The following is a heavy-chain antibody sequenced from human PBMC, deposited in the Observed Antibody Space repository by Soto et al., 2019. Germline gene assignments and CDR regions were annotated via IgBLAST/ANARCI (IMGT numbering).Heavy chain of an antibody. CDR1: GGSISSSSYY. CDR2: IYYSGST. J-gene: IGHJ4*02. Sequence: SETLSLTCTVSGGSISSSSYYWGWIRQPPGKGLEWIGSIYYSGSTYYNPSLKSRVTISVDTSKNQFSLKLSSVTAADTAVYYCARHEGARYYDYIWGSYRPKVYYFDYWGQGTLVTVSS. CDR3: ARHEGARYYDYIWGSYRPKVYYFDY. D-gene: IGHD3-16*02. V-gene: IGHV4-39*01.